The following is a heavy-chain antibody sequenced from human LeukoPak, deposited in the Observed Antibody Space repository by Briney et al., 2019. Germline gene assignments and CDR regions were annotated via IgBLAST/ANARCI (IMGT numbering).Heavy chain of an antibody. CDR3: ARDRYYDSSGYYYGQYNWFDP. V-gene: IGHV4-38-2*02. J-gene: IGHJ5*02. Sequence: PSETLSLTCTVSGYSISSGYYWGWIRQPPGKGLEWIGSIYHSGSTYYNPSLKSRVTISVDTPKNQFSLKLSSVTAADTAVYYCARDRYYDSSGYYYGQYNWFDPWGQGTLVTVSS. CDR2: IYHSGST. CDR1: GYSISSGYY. D-gene: IGHD3-22*01.